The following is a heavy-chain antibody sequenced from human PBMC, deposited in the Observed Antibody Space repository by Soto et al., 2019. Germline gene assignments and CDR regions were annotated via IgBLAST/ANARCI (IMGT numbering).Heavy chain of an antibody. CDR3: VREPWGFSGSWYDY. V-gene: IGHV3-23*01. CDR2: XTXXXGXA. Sequence: SGGSLRPSLVASGIPFGSRAMGWVRQAPGEGLEWVXTXTXXXGXAXXXDXXXXRVTISRDNSYNTLYLQMRSLRVDDTAMYYCVREPWGFSGSWYDYWGQGTLVTVSS. J-gene: IGHJ4*02. D-gene: IGHD5-12*01. CDR1: GIPFGSRA.